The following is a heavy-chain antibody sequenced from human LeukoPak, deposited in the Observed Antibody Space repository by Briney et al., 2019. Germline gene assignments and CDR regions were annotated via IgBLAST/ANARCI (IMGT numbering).Heavy chain of an antibody. CDR1: GGSISTYF. V-gene: IGHV4-4*07. J-gene: IGHJ4*02. CDR2: IYTSETT. CDR3: ARYLNGFDY. Sequence: SETLSLTCTVSGGSISTYFWSWIRQPAGKGLEWIGRIYTSETTNYNPSLKSRVSMSVDTSKNQFSLNLSSVTAADTAVYYCARYLNGFDYWGQGTLVTVSS.